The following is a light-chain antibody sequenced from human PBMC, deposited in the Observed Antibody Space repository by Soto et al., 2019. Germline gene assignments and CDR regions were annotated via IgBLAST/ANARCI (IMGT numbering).Light chain of an antibody. J-gene: IGKJ4*01. CDR3: QQHINWPLT. V-gene: IGKV3-11*01. CDR1: HSVSSK. CDR2: EVS. Sequence: VVMKKSLATLSVSPGEGATLSCRASHSVSSKLAWYQQKPGQAPRPLIYEVSNRATGIPARFSGSGSGADFTLTISSLEPGDFALYYCQQHINWPLTFGGGAKVDVK.